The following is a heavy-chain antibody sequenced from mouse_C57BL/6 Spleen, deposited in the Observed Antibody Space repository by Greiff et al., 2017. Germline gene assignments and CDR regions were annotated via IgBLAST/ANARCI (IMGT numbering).Heavy chain of an antibody. Sequence: VQLQQSGPELVKPGASVKISCKASGYTFTDYYMNWVKQSHGKSLEWIGDINPNNGGTSYNQKFKGKATLTVDKSSSTAYMELRSLTSEDSAVYYCARPIYDGYYGYFDVWGTGTTVTVSS. CDR2: INPNNGGT. CDR3: ARPIYDGYYGYFDV. D-gene: IGHD2-3*01. J-gene: IGHJ1*03. CDR1: GYTFTDYY. V-gene: IGHV1-26*01.